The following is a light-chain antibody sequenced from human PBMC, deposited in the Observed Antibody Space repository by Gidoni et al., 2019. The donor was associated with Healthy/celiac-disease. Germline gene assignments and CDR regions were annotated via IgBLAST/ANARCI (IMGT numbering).Light chain of an antibody. CDR2: LGS. Sequence: DTVMTQSPLSLPVTPGEPASISCRSSQSLLHSNGYNYLDWYLQKSGQSPQLLIYLGSNRASGVPDRFSGSGSGTDFTLKISRVEAEDVGVYYCMQALQTPLFTFGPGTKVDIK. J-gene: IGKJ3*01. V-gene: IGKV2-28*01. CDR3: MQALQTPLFT. CDR1: QSLLHSNGYNY.